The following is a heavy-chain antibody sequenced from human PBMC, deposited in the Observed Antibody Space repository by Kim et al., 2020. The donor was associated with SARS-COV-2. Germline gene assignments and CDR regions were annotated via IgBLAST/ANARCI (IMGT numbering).Heavy chain of an antibody. CDR3: ARYIQWLHFDY. D-gene: IGHD6-19*01. Sequence: SETLSLICTVSGGSVSSGSYYWSWIRQPPGKGLEWIGYIYYSGSTNYNPSLKSRVTISVDTSKNQFSLKLSSVTAADTAVYYCARYIQWLHFDYWGQGTLVTVSS. J-gene: IGHJ4*02. CDR2: IYYSGST. V-gene: IGHV4-61*01. CDR1: GGSVSSGSYY.